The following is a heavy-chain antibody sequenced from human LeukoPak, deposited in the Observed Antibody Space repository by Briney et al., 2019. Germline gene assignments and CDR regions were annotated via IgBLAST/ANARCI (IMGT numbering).Heavy chain of an antibody. CDR2: IYYSGST. D-gene: IGHD2-2*01. CDR3: ARKCCSSGAHAFDI. V-gene: IGHV4-59*08. CDR1: GASTSSYY. Sequence: SETLSLTCTVAGASTSSYYWSWVRQPPGKGLEWNGYIYYSGSTTYHPCLKSRVTISVDTSKNQFSLKLSSVAAADTAVYYCARKCCSSGAHAFDIWGQGTMVTVSS. J-gene: IGHJ3*02.